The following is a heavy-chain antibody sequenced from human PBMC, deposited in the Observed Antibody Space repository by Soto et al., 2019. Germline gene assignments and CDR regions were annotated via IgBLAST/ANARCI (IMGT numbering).Heavy chain of an antibody. V-gene: IGHV3-23*01. Sequence: EVHLLESGGDLVQPGGSLRLSCEASGFTFSSYAMSWVRQAPGKGLEWVSGISVGGGSPYYADSVKGRFTKSRDNSKNTLYLQMHSLRVEDTALYYCAKEPGEDYGDYCDSCGQGTLVTDSS. D-gene: IGHD4-17*01. CDR2: ISVGGGSP. CDR1: GFTFSSYA. CDR3: AKEPGEDYGDYCDS. J-gene: IGHJ4*02.